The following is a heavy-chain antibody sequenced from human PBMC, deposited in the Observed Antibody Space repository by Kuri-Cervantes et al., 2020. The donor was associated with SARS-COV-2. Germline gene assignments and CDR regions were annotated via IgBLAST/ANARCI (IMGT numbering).Heavy chain of an antibody. J-gene: IGHJ3*02. CDR3: ARDSYSSGWYVLEMIDAFDI. Sequence: SVKVSCKASGGTFSTYGFTWVRQAPGQGLEWMGGIIPFFGTPNYAPKFEGRVTITADESTSTAYMELRSLRSDDTAVYYCARDSYSSGWYVLEMIDAFDIWGQGTMVTVSS. CDR1: GGTFSTYG. D-gene: IGHD6-19*01. V-gene: IGHV1-69*13. CDR2: IIPFFGTP.